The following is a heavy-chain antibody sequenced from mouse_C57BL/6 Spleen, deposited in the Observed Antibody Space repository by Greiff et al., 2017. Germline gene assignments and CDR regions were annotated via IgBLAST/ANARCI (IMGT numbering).Heavy chain of an antibody. CDR3: ATLTTPFAY. D-gene: IGHD1-1*01. J-gene: IGHJ3*01. V-gene: IGHV1-61*01. CDR1: GYTFTSYW. Sequence: QVQLQQPGAELVRPGSSVKLSCKASGYTFTSYWMDWVKQRPGQGLEWIGKIYPSDSETHYNQKFKDKATLTVDKSSSTAYMQLSSLTSEDSAVYYCATLTTPFAYWGQGTLVTVSA. CDR2: IYPSDSET.